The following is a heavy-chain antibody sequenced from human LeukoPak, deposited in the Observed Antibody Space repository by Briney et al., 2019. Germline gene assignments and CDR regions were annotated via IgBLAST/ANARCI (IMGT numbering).Heavy chain of an antibody. CDR1: GGSISSADYY. D-gene: IGHD6-13*01. J-gene: IGHJ4*02. CDR3: ALLAAAGTPRFDY. CDR2: ISHSGGT. Sequence: SETLSLTCTVSGGSISSADYYWTWIRQPPGKGLEWIGYISHSGGTYYNSSLLSRVTISADRSKNQFFLTLGSVTAADTAVYYCALLAAAGTPRFDYWGQGTLVTVSS. V-gene: IGHV4-30-2*01.